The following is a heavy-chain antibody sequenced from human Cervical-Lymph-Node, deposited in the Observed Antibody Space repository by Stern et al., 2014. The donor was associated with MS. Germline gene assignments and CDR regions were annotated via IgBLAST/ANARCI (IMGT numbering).Heavy chain of an antibody. Sequence: EVQLVQSGAELIRPGESLKISCKGSGYKFSIYWIAWVRQMPGKGLEWMGIIYPGYSEPRYSPSFQGQVTMSADKSTSTAYLQWSSLNASDTAMYFCARQTTAWASDVWGQGTLVTVSS. V-gene: IGHV5-51*01. CDR2: IYPGYSEP. J-gene: IGHJ4*02. CDR3: ARQTTAWASDV. D-gene: IGHD1-14*01. CDR1: GYKFSIYW.